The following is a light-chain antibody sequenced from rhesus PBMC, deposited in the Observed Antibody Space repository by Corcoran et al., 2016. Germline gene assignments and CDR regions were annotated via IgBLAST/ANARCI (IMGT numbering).Light chain of an antibody. CDR2: DAS. CDR1: QGISSY. V-gene: IGKV1-38*01. CDR3: QQRNSYPLT. Sequence: DIQLTQSPSSLSASVGDRVTITCRASQGISSYLAWYQQKSGKAPQLLIYDASNLKSGVPSRFSCSGSGTEVTLTISSLQPEDFATYYCQQRNSYPLTFGGGTKVEIK. J-gene: IGKJ4*01.